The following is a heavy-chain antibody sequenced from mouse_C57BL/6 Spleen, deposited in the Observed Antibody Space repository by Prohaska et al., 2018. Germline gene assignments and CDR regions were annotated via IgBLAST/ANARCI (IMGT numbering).Heavy chain of an antibody. J-gene: IGHJ1*03. Sequence: EVQLQQSGPELVKPGASVKMSCKASGYTFTDYNMHWVKQSHGKSLEWIGYINPNNGGTSYNQKFKGKATLTVNKSSSTAYMELRSLTSEDSAVYYCAIDGYYVDFDVWGTGTTVTVSS. V-gene: IGHV1-22*01. D-gene: IGHD2-3*01. CDR1: GYTFTDYN. CDR2: INPNNGGT. CDR3: AIDGYYVDFDV.